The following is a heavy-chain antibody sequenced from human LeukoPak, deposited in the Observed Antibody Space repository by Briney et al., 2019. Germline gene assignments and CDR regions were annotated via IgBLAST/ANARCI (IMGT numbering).Heavy chain of an antibody. V-gene: IGHV4-59*01. Sequence: PSETLSLTCTVSGGSISTYYWSWIRQPPGKGLEWIGYISYTVTSNYNPSLKSRVTISVDTSNNQFSLKLSSVTAADTAVYYCARVGDWNDLVYWGQGTLVTVSS. CDR1: GGSISTYY. CDR2: ISYTVTS. CDR3: ARVGDWNDLVY. D-gene: IGHD1-1*01. J-gene: IGHJ4*02.